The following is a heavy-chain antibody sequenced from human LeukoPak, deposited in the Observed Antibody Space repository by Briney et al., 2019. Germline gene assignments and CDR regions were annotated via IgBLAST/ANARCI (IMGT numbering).Heavy chain of an antibody. Sequence: SETLSLTCTVSGGSISRYYWSWIRQPPGKGLEWIGYIYYSGSTNYNPSLKSRVTISVDTSKNQFSLKLSSVTAADTAVYYCARDRVGGAFDIWGQGTMVTVSS. J-gene: IGHJ3*02. V-gene: IGHV4-59*01. CDR1: GGSISRYY. CDR2: IYYSGST. CDR3: ARDRVGGAFDI.